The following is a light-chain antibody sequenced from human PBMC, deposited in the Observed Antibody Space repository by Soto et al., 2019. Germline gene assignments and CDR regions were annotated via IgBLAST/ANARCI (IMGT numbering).Light chain of an antibody. CDR2: AAS. Sequence: DIPLTQSPSFLSASVGDRVTITCRASQGMSSYLAWYQQQPGKAPKLLIYAASTLQSGVPSRFSGSGSGTEFTLTISSLQPEDFATYYCQQLNSYPRTFGQGTKVEIK. CDR1: QGMSSY. CDR3: QQLNSYPRT. J-gene: IGKJ1*01. V-gene: IGKV1-9*01.